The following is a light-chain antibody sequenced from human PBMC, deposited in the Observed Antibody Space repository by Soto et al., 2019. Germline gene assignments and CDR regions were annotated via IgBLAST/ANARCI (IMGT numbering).Light chain of an antibody. Sequence: QSALTQPASVSGSPGQSITISCTGTSSDVGAYNYVSWYQQHPGKAPKLMIYEVRNRPSGVSDRFSGSRSGNTASLTISGLQAEDESDYYCSSFTSSVTYVFGTGTQLTVL. CDR3: SSFTSSVTYV. J-gene: IGLJ1*01. CDR2: EVR. V-gene: IGLV2-14*01. CDR1: SSDVGAYNY.